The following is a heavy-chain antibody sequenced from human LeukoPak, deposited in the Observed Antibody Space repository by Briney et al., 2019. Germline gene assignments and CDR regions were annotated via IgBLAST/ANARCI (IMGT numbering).Heavy chain of an antibody. D-gene: IGHD3-9*01. Sequence: EPSETLSLTCTVSGGSISSSSYYWGWIRQPPGKGLEWIGSIYYSGSTYYNPSLKSRVTISVDTSKNQFSLKLSSVTAADTAVYYCARHGDILTGYGLGYFDYWGQGTLVTVSS. CDR3: ARHGDILTGYGLGYFDY. CDR2: IYYSGST. CDR1: GGSISSSSYY. V-gene: IGHV4-39*01. J-gene: IGHJ4*02.